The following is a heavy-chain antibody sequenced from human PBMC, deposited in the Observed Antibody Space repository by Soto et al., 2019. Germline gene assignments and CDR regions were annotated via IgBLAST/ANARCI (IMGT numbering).Heavy chain of an antibody. CDR2: IYYSGST. CDR1: GGSISSGGYD. D-gene: IGHD3-10*01. V-gene: IGHV4-31*03. CDR3: ARVSPVPMVRGVYNWFDH. Sequence: QVQLQESGPGLVKPSQTLSLTCTVSGGSISSGGYDWSWIRQHPGKGLEWIGYIYYSGSTYYNPSPTRRVTISVDTSKNQLSLKLSSVTAADTAVYYCARVSPVPMVRGVYNWFDHWGQGTLVTVSS. J-gene: IGHJ5*02.